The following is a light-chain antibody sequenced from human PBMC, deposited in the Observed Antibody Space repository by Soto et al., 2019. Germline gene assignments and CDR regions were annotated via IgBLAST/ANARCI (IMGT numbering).Light chain of an antibody. CDR1: QRVSSSY. J-gene: IGKJ3*01. CDR2: GAS. V-gene: IGKV3-20*01. CDR3: QQYGSSPRFT. Sequence: EIVLTQSPGTLSLSPGERATLSCRASQRVSSSYLAWYQQKPGQAPRLLIYGASSRATGIPDRFSGSGSGTDVTLTISRLEPEDFAVYYCQQYGSSPRFTFGPGTKVDIK.